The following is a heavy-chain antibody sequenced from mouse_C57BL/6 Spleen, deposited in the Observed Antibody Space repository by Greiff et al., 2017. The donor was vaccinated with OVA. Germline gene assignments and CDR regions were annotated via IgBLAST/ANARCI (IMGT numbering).Heavy chain of an antibody. CDR2: IDPEDGET. D-gene: IGHD2-1*01. J-gene: IGHJ4*01. Sequence: EVQLQQSGAELVKPGASVTLSCTASGFNIKDYYMHWVKQRTEQGLEWIGRIDPEDGETKYAPKFQGKATITADTSSNTVYLQLRSLTSEDTADYYGARSLGGNYPYAMDYWGQGTTVTVSS. CDR1: GFNIKDYY. CDR3: ARSLGGNYPYAMDY. V-gene: IGHV14-2*01.